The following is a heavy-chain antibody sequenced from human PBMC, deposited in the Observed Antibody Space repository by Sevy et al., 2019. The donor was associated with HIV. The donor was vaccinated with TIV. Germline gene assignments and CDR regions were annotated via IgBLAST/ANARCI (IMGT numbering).Heavy chain of an antibody. J-gene: IGHJ4*02. CDR1: GFTFSSYG. V-gene: IGHV3-30*18. CDR3: AKDLYYDSSGYYPSETDY. CDR2: ISYDGSNK. D-gene: IGHD3-22*01. Sequence: GESLKISCAASGFTFSSYGMHWVRQAPGKGLEWVAVISYDGSNKYYADSVKGRFTISRDNSKNTLYLQMNSLRAEDTAVYYCAKDLYYDSSGYYPSETDYWGQGTLVTVSS.